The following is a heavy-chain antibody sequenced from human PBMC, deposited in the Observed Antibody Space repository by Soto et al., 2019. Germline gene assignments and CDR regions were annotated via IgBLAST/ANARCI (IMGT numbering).Heavy chain of an antibody. V-gene: IGHV3-48*01. J-gene: IGHJ4*02. CDR3: ARDKGRSPLDY. Sequence: PGGSLRLSCAAAGFTFSRYSMNWAGQAPGKGVEWISYISSSSRTIYSPDSVKGRFPISRDNAKTSLYLQMNSLRAEDTAVYYCARDKGRSPLDYWGQGTLVTVSS. CDR1: GFTFSRYS. CDR2: ISSSSRTI. D-gene: IGHD2-15*01.